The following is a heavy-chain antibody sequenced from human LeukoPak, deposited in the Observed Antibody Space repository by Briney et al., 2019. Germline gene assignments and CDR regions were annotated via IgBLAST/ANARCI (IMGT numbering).Heavy chain of an antibody. V-gene: IGHV1-3*01. CDR2: TNAGNGNT. CDR1: GYTFTSYA. D-gene: IGHD3-10*01. CDR3: ARDGGMYNWFDP. Sequence: ASVKVSCKASGYTFTSYAMHWVRQAPGQRLEWMGWTNAGNGNTKYSQKFQGRVTITRDTSASTAYMELSSLRSEDTAVYYCARDGGMYNWFDPWGQGTLVTVSS. J-gene: IGHJ5*02.